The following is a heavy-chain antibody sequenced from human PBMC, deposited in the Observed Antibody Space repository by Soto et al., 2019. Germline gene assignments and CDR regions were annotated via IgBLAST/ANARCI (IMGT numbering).Heavy chain of an antibody. V-gene: IGHV2-5*01. J-gene: IGHJ4*02. CDR3: AHRRWGLAALDY. CDR1: GFSLSTSGVG. D-gene: IGHD3-16*01. Sequence: QITLKESGPTLVKPTQTLTLTCTYSGFSLSTSGVGVGWIRQPPGKALEWLALIYWNDDKRYSPSLKSRLTITKDTSKNQVVLTMTNMDPVDTATYYCAHRRWGLAALDYWGQGTLVTVSS. CDR2: IYWNDDK.